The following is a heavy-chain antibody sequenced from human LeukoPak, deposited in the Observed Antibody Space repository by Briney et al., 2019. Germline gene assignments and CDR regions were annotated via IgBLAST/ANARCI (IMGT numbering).Heavy chain of an antibody. J-gene: IGHJ4*02. CDR2: ISRSGNTI. Sequence: SLRLSCAASGFTFISYETNWVRQAPGKGLEWVSYISRSGNTIYYADSVKGRFTISRDNAKNSLYLQMNSLRAEDTAVYYCARDPVDSYGYGDYWGQGTLVTVSS. V-gene: IGHV3-48*03. CDR3: ARDPVDSYGYGDY. CDR1: GFTFISYE. D-gene: IGHD5-18*01.